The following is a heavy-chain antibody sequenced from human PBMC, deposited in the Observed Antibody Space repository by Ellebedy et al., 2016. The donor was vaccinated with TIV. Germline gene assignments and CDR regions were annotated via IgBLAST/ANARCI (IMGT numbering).Heavy chain of an antibody. CDR2: IYHSGST. J-gene: IGHJ3*02. CDR3: ARGSTTVGDAFDI. Sequence: MPSETLSLTCSVSGSSISSGSYWGWIRQPPGRELEWLGSIYHSGSTYDNPSLKSRVTISVDTSKNQCSLRLSSVTAADTALYYCARGSTTVGDAFDIWGQGTMVTVSS. V-gene: IGHV4-38-2*02. CDR1: GSSISSGSY. D-gene: IGHD4-23*01.